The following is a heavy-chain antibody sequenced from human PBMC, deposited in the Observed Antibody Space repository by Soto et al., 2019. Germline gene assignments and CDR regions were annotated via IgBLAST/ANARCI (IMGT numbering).Heavy chain of an antibody. CDR1: GGSISSGGDY. J-gene: IGHJ3*02. Sequence: SETLSLTCTVSGGSISSGGDYWSWIRQHPGKGLEWIRYIYYSGSTYYNPSLKSRVTISVDTSKNQFSLKLSSVTAADTAVYYCAREPKHDPHAFDIWGQGTMVTVSS. CDR2: IYYSGST. CDR3: AREPKHDPHAFDI. V-gene: IGHV4-31*03.